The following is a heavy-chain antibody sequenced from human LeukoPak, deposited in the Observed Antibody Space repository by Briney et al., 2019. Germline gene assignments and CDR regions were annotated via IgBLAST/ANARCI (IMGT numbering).Heavy chain of an antibody. J-gene: IGHJ2*01. CDR2: INHSGST. V-gene: IGHV4-34*01. CDR1: GGSFSGYY. CDR3: ARGRGRYWYFDL. Sequence: SETLSLTCAVYGGSFSGYYWSWIRQPPGKGREWIGEINHSGSTNYNPSLKTRVTISVETSKNQFYLKLSSVTAADTAVYYCARGRGRYWYFDLWGRGTLVTVSS.